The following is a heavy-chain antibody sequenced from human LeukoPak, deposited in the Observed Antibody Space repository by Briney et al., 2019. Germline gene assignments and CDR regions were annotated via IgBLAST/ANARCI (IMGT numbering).Heavy chain of an antibody. V-gene: IGHV4-39*07. J-gene: IGHJ4*02. D-gene: IGHD3-22*01. CDR2: IYYTGST. CDR3: ARDYYDSGGYYNFDY. CDR1: GDSVGSTSDN. Sequence: PSETLSLTCSVSGDSVGSTSDNWGWIRQPPGKGLEWIGNIYYTGSTYYNPSLKSRVTMSVDTSKNQFSLKLSSVTAADTAVYYCARDYYDSGGYYNFDYWGQGTLVIVSS.